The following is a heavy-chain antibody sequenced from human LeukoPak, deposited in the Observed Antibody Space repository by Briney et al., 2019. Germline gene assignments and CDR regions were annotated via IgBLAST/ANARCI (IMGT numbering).Heavy chain of an antibody. D-gene: IGHD2-15*01. V-gene: IGHV3-74*03. Sequence: PGGSLRLSCAASGFIFRSHWMDWVRHAPGKGLVWVSRINSDGSSTTYADSVKGRFIIARDNAENTLYLQMNSLRVEDTAVYYCVRAPRYCSGGSCYPDYWGQGTLVTVSS. CDR3: VRAPRYCSGGSCYPDY. J-gene: IGHJ4*02. CDR1: GFIFRSHW. CDR2: INSDGSST.